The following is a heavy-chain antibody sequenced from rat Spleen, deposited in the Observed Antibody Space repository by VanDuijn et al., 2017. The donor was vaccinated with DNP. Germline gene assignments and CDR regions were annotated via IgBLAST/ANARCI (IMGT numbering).Heavy chain of an antibody. J-gene: IGHJ1*01. CDR1: GYTFTSYY. D-gene: IGHD1-10*01. CDR3: ARWNNNYWSFGF. V-gene: IGHV1-43*01. Sequence: QVQLQQSGAELAKPGSSVKISCKASGYTFTSYYIGWIKQTTGQGLEYIGYINMGSGGTNYNEKFKGKATLTVDKSSSTAFMQLSSLTPDDSAVYYCARWNNNYWSFGFWGPGTMVTVSS. CDR2: INMGSGGT.